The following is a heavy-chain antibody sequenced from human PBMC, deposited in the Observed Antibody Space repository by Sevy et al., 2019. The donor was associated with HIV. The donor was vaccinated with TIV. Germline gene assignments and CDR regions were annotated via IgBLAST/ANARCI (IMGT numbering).Heavy chain of an antibody. CDR1: GGTFSSYA. Sequence: ASVKVSCKASGGTFSSYAISWVRQAPGQGLEWMGGIIPIFGTAKYAQKFQGRVTVTADESTSTAYMELSSRRSEDTAVYYCARGLIATRRGGGYYFDYWGQGTLVTVSS. CDR2: IIPIFGTA. V-gene: IGHV1-69*13. CDR3: ARGLIATRRGGGYYFDY. D-gene: IGHD6-6*01. J-gene: IGHJ4*02.